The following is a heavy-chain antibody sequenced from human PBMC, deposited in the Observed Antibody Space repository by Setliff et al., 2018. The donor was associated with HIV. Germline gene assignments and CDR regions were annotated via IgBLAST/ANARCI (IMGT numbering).Heavy chain of an antibody. J-gene: IGHJ4*02. D-gene: IGHD2-21*01. CDR3: TRAPPNTVVNFFEC. V-gene: IGHV3-74*01. CDR1: GFPFSSYW. CDR2: INGDGSST. Sequence: GGSLRLSCEASGFPFSSYWIHWVRQVSGKGLVWVSRINGDGSSTVYADSVKGRFTISRDNAKNALFLQMNSLRADDTAIYYCTRAPPNTVVNFFECWGQGA.